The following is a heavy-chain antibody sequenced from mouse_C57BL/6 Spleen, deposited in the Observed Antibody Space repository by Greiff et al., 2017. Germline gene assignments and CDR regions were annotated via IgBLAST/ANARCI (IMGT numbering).Heavy chain of an antibody. CDR1: GYTFTSYW. D-gene: IGHD1-1*01. CDR3: AARVYYGSRYVQGDY. CDR2: IDPDGGGT. J-gene: IGHJ2*01. V-gene: IGHV1-72*01. Sequence: QVQLQQSGAELVKPGASVKLSCKASGYTFTSYWMPWVKQSPGRGLEWIGRIDPDGGGTKYNEKFKSKATLTVDNPSSTAYMQISRLTSEDSAVYYCAARVYYGSRYVQGDYWGQGTTLTVSS.